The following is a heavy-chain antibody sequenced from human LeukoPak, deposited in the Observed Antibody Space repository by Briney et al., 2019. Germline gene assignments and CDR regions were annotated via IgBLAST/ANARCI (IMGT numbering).Heavy chain of an antibody. CDR3: ARSNDYGDYRNHYYYYGMDV. CDR2: ISISGDDT. V-gene: IGHV3-23*01. D-gene: IGHD4-17*01. Sequence: GGSLRLSCAVSGFTFSGHAMTWVRQAPGKGLEWVSSISISGDDTFYADSVEGRFTISRDNSKNTLFLQMNSLRAEDTAIYYCARSNDYGDYRNHYYYYGMDVWGQGTTVTVSS. CDR1: GFTFSGHA. J-gene: IGHJ6*02.